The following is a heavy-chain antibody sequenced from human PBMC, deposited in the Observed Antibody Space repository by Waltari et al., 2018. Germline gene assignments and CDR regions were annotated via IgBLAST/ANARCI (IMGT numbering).Heavy chain of an antibody. CDR1: GYTFTGYY. V-gene: IGHV1-2*02. J-gene: IGHJ3*02. Sequence: QVQLVQSGAEVKKPGASVKVSCKASGYTFTGYYMHWVRQAPGQGLEWMGWINPNSGGTNDAQKFQGRVTMTRDTSISTAYMELSRLRSDDTAVYYCARGYCSGGSCFDAFDIWGQGTMVTVSS. D-gene: IGHD2-15*01. CDR3: ARGYCSGGSCFDAFDI. CDR2: INPNSGGT.